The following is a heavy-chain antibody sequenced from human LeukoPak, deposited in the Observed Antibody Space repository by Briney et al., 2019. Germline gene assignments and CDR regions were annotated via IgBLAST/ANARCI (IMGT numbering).Heavy chain of an antibody. V-gene: IGHV3-23*01. CDR1: GFTLSTYA. CDR3: AKGLSSGELRYFQH. Sequence: TGGSLRLSCAASGFTLSTYAMSWVRQAPGKGLEWVSAVSSSGRSTYYADSVKGRFTISRDNYKDTLYLQMNSLRADDTAVYYCAKGLSSGELRYFQHWGQGTLVTVSS. D-gene: IGHD3-10*01. CDR2: VSSSGRST. J-gene: IGHJ1*01.